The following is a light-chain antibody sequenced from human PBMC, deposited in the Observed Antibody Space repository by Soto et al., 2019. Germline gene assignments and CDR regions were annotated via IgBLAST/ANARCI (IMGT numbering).Light chain of an antibody. CDR3: QQYKKWPPLT. J-gene: IGKJ4*01. Sequence: EIVMTQSPATLSVSPGETATLSCRASQSVAFHLAWYQQKSGQGPRLLIYGAFTRATGIPARFSGSGSGTEFTLTISSLQSEDFAVYYCQQYKKWPPLTFGGGTKVEIK. V-gene: IGKV3-15*01. CDR2: GAF. CDR1: QSVAFH.